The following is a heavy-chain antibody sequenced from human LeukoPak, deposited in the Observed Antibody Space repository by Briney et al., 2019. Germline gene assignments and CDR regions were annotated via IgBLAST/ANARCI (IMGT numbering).Heavy chain of an antibody. CDR3: ARSKILGNWFDP. CDR1: GGSISSYY. D-gene: IGHD2-15*01. Sequence: KPSETLSLTCSVSGGSISSYYWTWIRQPPGKGLEWIGYIYYSGSTNYNPSLKSRVTISVDTSKNQFSLKLSSVTAADTAVYYCARSKILGNWFDPWGQGTLVTVSS. CDR2: IYYSGST. V-gene: IGHV4-59*01. J-gene: IGHJ5*02.